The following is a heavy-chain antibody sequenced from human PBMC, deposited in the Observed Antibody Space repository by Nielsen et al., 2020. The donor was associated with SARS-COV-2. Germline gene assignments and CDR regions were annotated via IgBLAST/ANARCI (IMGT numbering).Heavy chain of an antibody. J-gene: IGHJ4*02. CDR3: ARDTLFTDYVWGSYR. Sequence: SETLSLTCAVSGGSISSGGYSWSWIRQPPGKGLEWIGYIYHSGSTHYNPSLKSRVTISVDRSKNQFSLKLSSVTAADTAVYYCARDTLFTDYVWGSYRWGQGTLVTVSS. V-gene: IGHV4-30-2*01. D-gene: IGHD3-16*02. CDR2: IYHSGST. CDR1: GGSISSGGYS.